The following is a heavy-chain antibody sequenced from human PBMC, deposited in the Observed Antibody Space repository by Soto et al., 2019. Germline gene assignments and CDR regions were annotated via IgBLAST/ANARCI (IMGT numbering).Heavy chain of an antibody. CDR1: GYTFTGYY. D-gene: IGHD6-19*01. V-gene: IGHV1-2*04. J-gene: IGHJ4*02. CDR3: ARGVGGRIAVAGTFDY. CDR2: INPNSGGK. Sequence: ASVKVSCKASGYTFTGYYMHWVRQAPGQGLEGMGWINPNSGGKNYAQKFQGWDNMTRDTSSSTAYMEMSRLKSHDRAVYNCARGVGGRIAVAGTFDYWGQGTLVTVSS.